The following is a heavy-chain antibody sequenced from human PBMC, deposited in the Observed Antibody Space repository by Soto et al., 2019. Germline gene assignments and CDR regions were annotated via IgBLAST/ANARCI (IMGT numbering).Heavy chain of an antibody. D-gene: IGHD6-13*01. V-gene: IGHV4-39*01. CDR2: IYYSGST. J-gene: IGHJ5*02. CDR3: ARHPYSNLWYNWLDP. Sequence: SETLSLTCTVSGDSISSGFYFWGWVRQPPGKGLEWIGTIYYSGSTYYTPSLKSRVTISVDTSHNQFSLRLSSVPAADTAMYYCARHPYSNLWYNWLDPWGQGTLVTVSS. CDR1: GDSISSGFYF.